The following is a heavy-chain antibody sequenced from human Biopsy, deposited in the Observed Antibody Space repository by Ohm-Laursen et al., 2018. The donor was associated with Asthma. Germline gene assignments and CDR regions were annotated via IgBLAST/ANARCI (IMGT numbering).Heavy chain of an antibody. V-gene: IGHV1-69*13. CDR1: GGTFNTYV. Sequence: SVKVSCKSLGGTFNTYVIGWVRQAPGQGLEWMGGINSVFGTTTYPQKFQDRVTITADDSTSTVYMELSSLRSEDTAVYYCARKAGSCISRTCYSLDFWGQGTLVSVSS. CDR3: ARKAGSCISRTCYSLDF. J-gene: IGHJ4*02. D-gene: IGHD2-2*01. CDR2: INSVFGTT.